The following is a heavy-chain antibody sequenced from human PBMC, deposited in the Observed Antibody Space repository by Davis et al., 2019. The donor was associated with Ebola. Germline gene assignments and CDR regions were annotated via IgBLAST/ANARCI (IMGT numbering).Heavy chain of an antibody. J-gene: IGHJ4*02. Sequence: GGSLRLSCAASGFTFRSYGMHWVRQAPGKGLEWVAVISYDGSNKYYGDSVKGRFTISRDNSKNTLYLQMNSLRAEDTAVYYCAKLYGHCSGGSCYSEVDYWGQGTLVTVSS. CDR1: GFTFRSYG. CDR2: ISYDGSNK. CDR3: AKLYGHCSGGSCYSEVDY. D-gene: IGHD2-15*01. V-gene: IGHV3-30*18.